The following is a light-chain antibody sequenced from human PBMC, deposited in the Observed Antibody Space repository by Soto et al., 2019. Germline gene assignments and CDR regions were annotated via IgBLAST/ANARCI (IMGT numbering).Light chain of an antibody. J-gene: IGLJ1*01. V-gene: IGLV2-14*03. CDR3: CSYAGSYNIYL. CDR1: SSDVGGYNY. CDR2: EVT. Sequence: QSVLTQPASVSGSPGQWITISCTGTSSDVGGYNYVSWYQQHPGKAPKLMIYEVTNRPSGVSNRFSGSKSGNTASLTISGLQAEDEADYYCCSYAGSYNIYLFGTGTKVTVL.